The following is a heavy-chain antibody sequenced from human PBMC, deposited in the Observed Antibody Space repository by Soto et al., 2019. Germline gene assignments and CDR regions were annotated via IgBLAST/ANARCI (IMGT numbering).Heavy chain of an antibody. CDR3: ATYTVGAGGRGY. CDR2: HHSEST. D-gene: IGHD3-16*01. J-gene: IGHJ4*02. V-gene: IGHV4-4*09. CDR1: GGSMRGQH. Sequence: QVQLQESGPGLVKPSETLSLTCTVSGGSMRGQHWSWIRQPPGKGLEWSGHHSESTNYNPSLRSRLTISTDPSKNKFSLKLSFVTSADTALYYCATYTVGAGGRGYWGQGTLVTVTS.